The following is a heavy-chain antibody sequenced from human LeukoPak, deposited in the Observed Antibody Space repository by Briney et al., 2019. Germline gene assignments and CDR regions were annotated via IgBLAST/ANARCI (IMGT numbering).Heavy chain of an antibody. CDR2: TNPNSGGT. CDR3: ARGSGRQQLWFDP. J-gene: IGHJ5*02. D-gene: IGHD6-13*01. V-gene: IGHV1-2*02. CDR1: GYTFTVNY. Sequence: GASVKVSCKASGYTFTVNYMHWGRQAPGQGLGWMGLTNPNSGGTTYAQKFQGRVTMARDTSISTAYMELSSLRSDDTAVYYCARGSGRQQLWFDPWGQGTLVTVSS.